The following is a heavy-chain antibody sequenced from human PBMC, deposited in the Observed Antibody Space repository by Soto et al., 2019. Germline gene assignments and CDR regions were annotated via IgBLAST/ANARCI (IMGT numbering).Heavy chain of an antibody. D-gene: IGHD3-10*01. CDR2: IYYSGST. J-gene: IGHJ5*02. CDR3: ARADYYYGSGSYYNTWFDP. Sequence: SETLSLTCTVSGGSISSYYWSWIRQPPGKGLEWIGYIYYSGSTNYNPSLKSRVTISVDTSKNQFSLKLSSVTAADTAVYYCARADYYYGSGSYYNTWFDPWGQGTLVTAPQ. V-gene: IGHV4-59*01. CDR1: GGSISSYY.